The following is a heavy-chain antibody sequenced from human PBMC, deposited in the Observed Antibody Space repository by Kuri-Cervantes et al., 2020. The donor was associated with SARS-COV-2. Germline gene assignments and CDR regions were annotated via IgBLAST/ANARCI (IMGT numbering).Heavy chain of an antibody. CDR1: GYTFTGYD. CDR2: MNPNSGNT. J-gene: IGHJ5*02. D-gene: IGHD2-2*01. V-gene: IGHV1-8*03. Sequence: ASVKVSCKASGYTFTGYDINWVRQATGQGLEWMGWMNPNSGNTGYAQKFQGRVTITRNTSISTAYMELSNLRSEDTAVYYCARQRVYCSSTSCYGRGWFDPWGQGTLVTVSS. CDR3: ARQRVYCSSTSCYGRGWFDP.